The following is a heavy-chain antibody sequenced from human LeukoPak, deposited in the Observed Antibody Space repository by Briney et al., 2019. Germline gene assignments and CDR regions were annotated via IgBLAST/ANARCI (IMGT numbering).Heavy chain of an antibody. V-gene: IGHV5-51*01. D-gene: IGHD3-10*01. J-gene: IGHJ4*02. Sequence: GESLKISCQGSGYSFTIYWNGWVRQMPGKGLEGMGIIYPGDSDTRYSPSFQGQVTIPADKSINTAYLQWSSLKASDTAMYYCARLGTYWSNYYFEYWGQGTLVTVSS. CDR2: IYPGDSDT. CDR3: ARLGTYWSNYYFEY. CDR1: GYSFTIYW.